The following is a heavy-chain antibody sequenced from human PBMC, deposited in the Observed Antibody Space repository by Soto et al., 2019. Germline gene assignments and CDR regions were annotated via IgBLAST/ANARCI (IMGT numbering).Heavy chain of an antibody. Sequence: SETLSLTCTVSGGSISSSSYYWGWIRQPPGKGLEWIGSIYYSGSTYYNPSLKSRVTISVDTSKNQFSLKLSSVTAADTAVYYCARKSEIVAYYYYMDVWGKGTTVTLSS. CDR3: ARKSEIVAYYYYMDV. J-gene: IGHJ6*03. V-gene: IGHV4-39*01. CDR1: GGSISSSSYY. CDR2: IYYSGST. D-gene: IGHD2-15*01.